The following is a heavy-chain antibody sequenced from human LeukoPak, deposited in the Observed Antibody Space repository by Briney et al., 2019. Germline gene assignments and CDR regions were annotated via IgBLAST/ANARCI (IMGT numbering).Heavy chain of an antibody. CDR3: ASGRRVGATRDYYFDY. D-gene: IGHD1-26*01. Sequence: KPSETLSLTCTVSGGSISSYYWSWIRQPAGKGLEWIGRIYTSGSTNYNPSLKSRVTMSVDTSKNQFSLKLSSVTAADTAVYYCASGRRVGATRDYYFDYWGQGTLVTVSS. V-gene: IGHV4-4*07. CDR2: IYTSGST. J-gene: IGHJ4*02. CDR1: GGSISSYY.